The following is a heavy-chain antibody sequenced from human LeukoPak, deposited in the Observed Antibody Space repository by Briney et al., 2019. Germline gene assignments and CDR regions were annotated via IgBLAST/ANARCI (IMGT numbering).Heavy chain of an antibody. CDR1: GFTFISFA. J-gene: IGHJ6*04. CDR2: ISSSGSTI. D-gene: IGHD3-10*02. V-gene: IGHV3-48*03. CDR3: AELGITMIGGV. Sequence: GGTLRLSCAASGFTFISFAMNWVRQAPGKGLEWVSYISSSGSTIYYADSVKGRFTISRDNAKNSLYLQMNSLRAEDTAVYYCAELGITMIGGVWGKGTTVTISS.